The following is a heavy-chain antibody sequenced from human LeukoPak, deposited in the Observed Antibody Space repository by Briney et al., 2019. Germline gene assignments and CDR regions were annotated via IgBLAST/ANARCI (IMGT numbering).Heavy chain of an antibody. J-gene: IGHJ4*02. D-gene: IGHD1-14*01. CDR3: AVTIEATADY. CDR2: ISSSSSYI. V-gene: IGHV3-21*01. Sequence: GGSLRLSCAVSGFTFSSYSMNWVRQAPGKGLEWVSSISSSSSYIYYADSVKGRFTISRDNAKNSLYLQMNSLRAEDTAVYYCAVTIEATADYWGQGTLVTVSS. CDR1: GFTFSSYS.